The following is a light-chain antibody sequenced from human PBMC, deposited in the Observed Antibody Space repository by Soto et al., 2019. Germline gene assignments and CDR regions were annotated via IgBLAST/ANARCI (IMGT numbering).Light chain of an antibody. CDR1: QGVGNG. Sequence: DIQMTQSPSSLSASVGDRVAITCRASQGVGNGLSWFQQKPGKAPKRLIYAASILQSGVPSRFSGSGSGTEFTLTISSLQPGDFATYYCLQHDVNPLTFGQGTRVEIK. CDR2: AAS. J-gene: IGKJ1*01. CDR3: LQHDVNPLT. V-gene: IGKV1-17*01.